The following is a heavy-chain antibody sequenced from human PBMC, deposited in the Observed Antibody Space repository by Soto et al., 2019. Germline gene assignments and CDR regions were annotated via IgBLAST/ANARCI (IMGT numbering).Heavy chain of an antibody. CDR3: ARLSGSWTADD. CDR1: GYSFSNYW. Sequence: PGESLKISCKGSGYSFSNYWIGWVRQMPGKGLEWMGIIYPGDSDTRYSPSFQGQVTISADKSINTAYLQWNSLKASDIAMYYCARLSGSWTADDWGEGTLVTVCS. V-gene: IGHV5-51*01. D-gene: IGHD2-15*01. J-gene: IGHJ4*02. CDR2: IYPGDSDT.